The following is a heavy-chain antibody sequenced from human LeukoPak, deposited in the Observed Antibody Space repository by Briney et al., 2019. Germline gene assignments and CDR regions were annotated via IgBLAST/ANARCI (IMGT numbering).Heavy chain of an antibody. CDR2: IYYSGST. CDR3: ARAPIITMVRGVIIGNWFDP. J-gene: IGHJ5*02. D-gene: IGHD3-10*01. Sequence: SQTLSLTCTVSGGSISSGDYYWSWIRQPPGKGLEWIGYIYYSGSTYYNPSLKSRVTISVDTSKNQFSLKLSSVTAADTAVYYCARAPIITMVRGVIIGNWFDPWGQGTLVTVSS. CDR1: GGSISSGDYY. V-gene: IGHV4-30-4*01.